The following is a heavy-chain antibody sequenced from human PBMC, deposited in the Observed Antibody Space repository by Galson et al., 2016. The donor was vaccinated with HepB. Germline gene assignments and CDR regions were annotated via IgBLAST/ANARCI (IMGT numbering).Heavy chain of an antibody. CDR2: IHAANGNT. D-gene: IGHD6-6*01. J-gene: IGHJ5*02. Sequence: SVKLSSKASGYTFTTYAMHLVRHAPGQRPEWLGWIHAANGNTRNSQQLQRRITITRNTSASTAYMDLPSLRSEDTAVYYCARELGVSSITARSGLGPWGQGTLVTVSS. V-gene: IGHV1-3*01. CDR1: GYTFTTYA. CDR3: ARELGVSSITARSGLGP.